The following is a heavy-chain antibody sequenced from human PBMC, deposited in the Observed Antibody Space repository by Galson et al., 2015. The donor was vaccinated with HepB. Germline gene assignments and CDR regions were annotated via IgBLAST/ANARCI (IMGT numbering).Heavy chain of an antibody. J-gene: IGHJ4*02. V-gene: IGHV3-33*03. CDR1: GFTFSSYG. Sequence: SLRLSCAASGFTFSSYGMHWVRQAPGKGLEWVAVIWYDGSNKYYADPVKGRFTMSRDNSKNTVYLQMNSLRADDTAVYYCAKASVAGTRSGFDYWGQGTLVTVSS. CDR3: AKASVAGTRSGFDY. CDR2: IWYDGSNK. D-gene: IGHD6-19*01.